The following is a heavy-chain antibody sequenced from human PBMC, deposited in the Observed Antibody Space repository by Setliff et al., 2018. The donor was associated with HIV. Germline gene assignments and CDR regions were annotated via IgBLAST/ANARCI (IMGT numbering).Heavy chain of an antibody. V-gene: IGHV3-21*01. Sequence: GGSLRLSCAASGFTFNSYSMNWVRQAPGKGLEWVSSISSGNSYKHYADSVKGRFTISRDNAKNSLYLQMNSLRAEDTAVYCCARSKGHLYYDDDTGYVLRAFDIWGQGTMVTVS. CDR3: ARSKGHLYYDDDTGYVLRAFDI. CDR1: GFTFNSYS. CDR2: ISSGNSYK. J-gene: IGHJ3*02. D-gene: IGHD3-22*01.